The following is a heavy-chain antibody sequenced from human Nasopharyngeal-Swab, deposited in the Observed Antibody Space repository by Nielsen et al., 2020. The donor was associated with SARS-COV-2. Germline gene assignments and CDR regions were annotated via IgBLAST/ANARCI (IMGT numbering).Heavy chain of an antibody. J-gene: IGHJ4*02. D-gene: IGHD3-22*01. V-gene: IGHV3-9*01. CDR2: ISWDSGRI. CDR3: AKDMSDVGSRGYIFEY. Sequence: SLKISCAASGFTFDDYAMHWVRQAPGRGLEWLSGISWDSGRINHADSVKGRFTITRDNAKYSLSLHMSSLGVEVTALYYCAKDMSDVGSRGYIFEYWGQGTLVNVAS. CDR1: GFTFDDYA.